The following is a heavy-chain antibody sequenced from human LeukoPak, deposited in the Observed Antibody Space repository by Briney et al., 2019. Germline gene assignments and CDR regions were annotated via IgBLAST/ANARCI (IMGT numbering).Heavy chain of an antibody. J-gene: IGHJ5*02. Sequence: KTSETLSLTCTVSGGSISSYYWSWIRQPPGKGLEWIGYIYYSGSTNYNPSLKSRVTISVDTSKNQFSLKLSSVTAADTAVYYCARIKYGWFDPWGQGTLVTVSS. V-gene: IGHV4-59*01. CDR1: GGSISSYY. CDR3: ARIKYGWFDP. D-gene: IGHD2-2*01. CDR2: IYYSGST.